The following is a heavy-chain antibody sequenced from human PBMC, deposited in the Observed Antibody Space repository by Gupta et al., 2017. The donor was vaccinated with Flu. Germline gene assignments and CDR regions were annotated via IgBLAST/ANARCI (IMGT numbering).Heavy chain of an antibody. V-gene: IGHV4-34*01. CDR2: INHRGST. Sequence: QVQLQQWGAGLLKPSETLSLTCAVYVGSFSGYYWNWIRQPPGRGLEGIGEINHRGSTNYNPSLKSRVTRAVDTSKNQFSLKLSSVTAADTAVYYCARRSYDSGSWFDYWGQGTLVTVSS. CDR1: VGSFSGYY. D-gene: IGHD3-10*01. CDR3: ARRSYDSGSWFDY. J-gene: IGHJ4*02.